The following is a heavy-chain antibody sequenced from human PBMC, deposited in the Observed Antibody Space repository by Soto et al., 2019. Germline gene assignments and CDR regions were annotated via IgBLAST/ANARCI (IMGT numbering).Heavy chain of an antibody. CDR3: ARDPPTTGLDP. J-gene: IGHJ5*02. CDR1: GGSISSYY. D-gene: IGHD2-8*02. V-gene: IGHV4-59*01. CDR2: IYYSGST. Sequence: PSETLSLTCTVSGGSISSYYWSWIRQPPGKGLEWIGYIYYSGSTNYNPSLKSRVTISVDTSKNQFSLKLSSVTAADTAVYYCARDPPTTGLDPWGQGTLVTVSS.